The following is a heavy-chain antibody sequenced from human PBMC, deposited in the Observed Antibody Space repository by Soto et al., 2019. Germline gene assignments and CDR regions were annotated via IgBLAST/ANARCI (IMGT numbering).Heavy chain of an antibody. CDR1: GVSISSGNW. CDR2: IFHDGTA. J-gene: IGHJ4*02. CDR3: ARLVYDTRLNYMYFDF. D-gene: IGHD2-8*01. V-gene: IGHV4-4*02. Sequence: SETLSLTCAVSGVSISSGNWWTWARQTPQRGLEYIGEIFHDGTANYYPSFERRVAISVDTSKNQFSLKLTSVTAADTAIYFCARLVYDTRLNYMYFDFWGQRALVTVSS.